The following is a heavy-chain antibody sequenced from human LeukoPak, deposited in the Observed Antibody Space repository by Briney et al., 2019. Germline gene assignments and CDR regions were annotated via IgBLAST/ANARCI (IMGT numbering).Heavy chain of an antibody. Sequence: SETLSLTCTVSGGSISSYYWSWIRQPAGKGLEWIGRIYTSGSTNYNPSLKSRVTMSVDTSKNQFSLKLSSVTAADTAVYYCARGAMTTVKTCYFDYWGQGTLVTVSS. V-gene: IGHV4-4*07. D-gene: IGHD4-11*01. J-gene: IGHJ4*02. CDR3: ARGAMTTVKTCYFDY. CDR1: GGSISSYY. CDR2: IYTSGST.